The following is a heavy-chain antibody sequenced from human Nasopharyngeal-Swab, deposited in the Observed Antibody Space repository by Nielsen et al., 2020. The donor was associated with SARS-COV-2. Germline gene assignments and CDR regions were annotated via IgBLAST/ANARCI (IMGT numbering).Heavy chain of an antibody. V-gene: IGHV4-38-2*02. CDR1: GYSISSGYY. Sequence: SETLSLTCTVSGYSISSGYYWGWIWQPPGKGLEWIGSIYHSGSTYYNPSLKSRVTISVDTSKNQFSLKLSSVTAADTAVYYCAREGYSYGNNWFDPWGQGTLVTVSS. J-gene: IGHJ5*02. CDR2: IYHSGST. CDR3: AREGYSYGNNWFDP. D-gene: IGHD5-18*01.